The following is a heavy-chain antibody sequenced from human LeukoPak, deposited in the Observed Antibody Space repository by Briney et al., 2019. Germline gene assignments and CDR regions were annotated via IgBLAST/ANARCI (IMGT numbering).Heavy chain of an antibody. Sequence: ASVKVSCKVSGYTLTELSMHWVRQAPGKGLEWMGGFDPEDGETIYAQKFQGRVTMTEDTSTDTAYMELSSLRSEDTAVYYAWAMVRTEHAFDIWGQGTMVTVSS. D-gene: IGHD3-10*01. J-gene: IGHJ3*02. CDR2: FDPEDGET. CDR3: WAMVRTEHAFDI. V-gene: IGHV1-24*01. CDR1: GYTLTELS.